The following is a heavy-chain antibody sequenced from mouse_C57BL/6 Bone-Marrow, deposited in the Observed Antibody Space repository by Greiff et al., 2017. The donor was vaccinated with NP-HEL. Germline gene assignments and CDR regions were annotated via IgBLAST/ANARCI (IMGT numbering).Heavy chain of an antibody. D-gene: IGHD2-4*01. V-gene: IGHV8-12*01. CDR1: GLSLSTSGMG. CDR2: IYWDDDK. CDR3: ARYDYGFAY. J-gene: IGHJ3*01. Sequence: QVTLKESGPGILQPSQTLSLTCSFSGLSLSTSGMGVSWSRQPSGKGLEWLAHIYWDDDKRYNPSLKSRLTISKYTSRNQVFLMITSVDTADTAAYYCARYDYGFAYWGQGTLVTVSA.